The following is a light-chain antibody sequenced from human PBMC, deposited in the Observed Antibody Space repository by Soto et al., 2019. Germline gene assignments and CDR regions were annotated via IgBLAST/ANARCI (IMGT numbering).Light chain of an antibody. CDR2: HAS. CDR1: QSVSSSY. Sequence: EIVLTQSPGTLSLSPGERATLSCRASQSVSSSYLAWYQQKPGQAPRLLIYHASSRATGIPDRFSGSGSGTDFTLTISRLEREDFAVYYCQQYGSSPPITFGQGTRLEIK. J-gene: IGKJ5*01. V-gene: IGKV3-20*01. CDR3: QQYGSSPPIT.